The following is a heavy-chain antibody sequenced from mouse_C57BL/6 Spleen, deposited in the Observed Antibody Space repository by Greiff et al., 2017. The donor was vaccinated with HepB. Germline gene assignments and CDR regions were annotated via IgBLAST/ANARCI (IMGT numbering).Heavy chain of an antibody. V-gene: IGHV1-50*01. D-gene: IGHD3-2*02. Sequence: VQLQQSGAELVKPGASVKLSCKASGYTFTSYWMQWVKQRPGQGLEWIGEIDPSDSYTNYNQKFKGKATLTVDTSSSTAYMQRSSLTAEDSAVYYCARELRRLPDAMDYWGQGTSVTVSS. CDR1: GYTFTSYW. CDR2: IDPSDSYT. CDR3: ARELRRLPDAMDY. J-gene: IGHJ4*01.